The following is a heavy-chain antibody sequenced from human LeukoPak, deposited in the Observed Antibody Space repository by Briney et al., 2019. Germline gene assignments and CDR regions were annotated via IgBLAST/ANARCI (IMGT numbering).Heavy chain of an antibody. Sequence: SVKVSCKASGGTFSSYAISWVRQAPGQGLEWMGGIIPIFGTANYAQKFQGRVTITTDESTSTAYMELSSLRSEDTAMYYCARVQLPPYYYYYMDVWGKGTTVTVSS. J-gene: IGHJ6*03. CDR3: ARVQLPPYYYYYMDV. V-gene: IGHV1-69*05. CDR2: IIPIFGTA. D-gene: IGHD1-26*01. CDR1: GGTFSSYA.